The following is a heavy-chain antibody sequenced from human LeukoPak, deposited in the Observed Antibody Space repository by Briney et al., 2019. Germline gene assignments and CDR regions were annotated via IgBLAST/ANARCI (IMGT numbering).Heavy chain of an antibody. D-gene: IGHD6-13*01. V-gene: IGHV3-11*04. CDR1: GFTFSDYY. CDR2: ISSSGSTI. J-gene: IGHJ4*02. CDR3: ARDPLSSSSFDL. Sequence: GGSLRLSCAASGFTFSDYYMSWVRQAPGKGLEWVSYISSSGSTIYYADSVKGRFTISRDNAKNSLYLQMNSLRAEDTAVYYCARDPLSSSSFDLWGQGTLVTVSS.